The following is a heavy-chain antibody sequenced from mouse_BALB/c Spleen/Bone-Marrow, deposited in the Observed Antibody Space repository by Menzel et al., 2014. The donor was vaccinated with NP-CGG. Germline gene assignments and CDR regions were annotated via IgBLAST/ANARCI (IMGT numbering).Heavy chain of an antibody. J-gene: IGHJ4*01. CDR3: ARGYYVMDY. V-gene: IGHV1-7*01. CDR1: GYALTSYW. Sequence: VQRVESGAELAKPGASVKMSCKASGYALTSYWMHWVKQRPGQGLEWIGYINPSSGYTEFNQRFKDKATLTADRSSSTAYMQLSSLTSEDSAVYYCARGYYVMDYWGQGTSVTVSS. CDR2: INPSSGYT.